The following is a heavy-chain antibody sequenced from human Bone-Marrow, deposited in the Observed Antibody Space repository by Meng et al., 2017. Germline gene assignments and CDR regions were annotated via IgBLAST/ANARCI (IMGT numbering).Heavy chain of an antibody. J-gene: IGHJ4*02. D-gene: IGHD5-18*01. V-gene: IGHV4-39*01. CDR2: IYYFGDT. CDR1: GGSISDRSYY. CDR3: ARHKGNSYGYLYFDY. Sequence: QVQLQESGPGLVKPSGTLSLTCTFSGGSISDRSYYWGWIRQPPGKGLEWIGSIYYFGDTFYSPSLRSRVTISVDTSKNQFSLKLSSVTAADTAVFYCARHKGNSYGYLYFDYWGQGILVTVSS.